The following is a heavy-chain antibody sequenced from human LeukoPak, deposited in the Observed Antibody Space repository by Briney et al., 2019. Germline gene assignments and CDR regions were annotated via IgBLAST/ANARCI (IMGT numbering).Heavy chain of an antibody. V-gene: IGHV4-39*07. CDR3: ARTEGRLLWFGELSPFDY. CDR2: IYYSGST. J-gene: IGHJ4*02. CDR1: GGSISSGGDY. Sequence: SETLSLTCTVSGGSISSGGDYWGWIRQPPGKGLEWIGSIYYSGSTYYNPSLKSRVTISVDTSKNQFSLKLSSVTAADTAVYYCARTEGRLLWFGELSPFDYWGQGTLVTVSS. D-gene: IGHD3-10*01.